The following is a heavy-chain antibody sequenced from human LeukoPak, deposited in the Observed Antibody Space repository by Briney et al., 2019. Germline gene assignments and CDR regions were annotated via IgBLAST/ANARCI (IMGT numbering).Heavy chain of an antibody. CDR2: ISSSSSYI. CDR3: ARDKGNYDILTGYIWYFDL. V-gene: IGHV3-21*01. D-gene: IGHD3-9*01. J-gene: IGHJ2*01. CDR1: GFTFSSYS. Sequence: GGSLRLSCAASGFTFSSYSMNWVRQAPGKGLEWVSSISSSSSYIYYADSVKGRFTISRDNAKNSLYLQMNSLRAEDTAVYYCARDKGNYDILTGYIWYFDLWGRGTLVTASS.